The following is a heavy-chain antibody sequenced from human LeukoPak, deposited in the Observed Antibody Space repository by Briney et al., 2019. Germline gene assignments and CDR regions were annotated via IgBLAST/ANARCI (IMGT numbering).Heavy chain of an antibody. V-gene: IGHV1-46*01. J-gene: IGHJ4*02. CDR1: GYTFTSYY. Sequence: GASVKVSFKASGYTFTSYYMHWVRQAPGQGLEWMGIINPSGGSTSYAQKFQGRVTMTRDTSTSTVYMELSSLRSEDTAVYYCARDRYGAQTVDYWGQGTLVTVSS. CDR2: INPSGGST. D-gene: IGHD4-17*01. CDR3: ARDRYGAQTVDY.